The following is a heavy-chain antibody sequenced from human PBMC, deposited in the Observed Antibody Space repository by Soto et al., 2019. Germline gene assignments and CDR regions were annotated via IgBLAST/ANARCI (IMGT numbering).Heavy chain of an antibody. Sequence: QVQLQQWGAGLLKPSETLSLTCAVYGGSFSGYYWSWIRQPPGKGLEWIGEINHSGSTNYNPSLKSRVTISVDTSKNQFSLKLSSVTAADTAVYYCARGPLHCRGGSCYSGHFDYWGQGTLVTVSS. J-gene: IGHJ4*02. CDR3: ARGPLHCRGGSCYSGHFDY. V-gene: IGHV4-34*01. CDR1: GGSFSGYY. D-gene: IGHD2-15*01. CDR2: INHSGST.